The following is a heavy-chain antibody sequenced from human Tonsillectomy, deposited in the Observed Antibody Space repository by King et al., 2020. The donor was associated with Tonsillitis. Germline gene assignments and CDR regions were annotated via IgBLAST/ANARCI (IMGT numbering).Heavy chain of an antibody. CDR3: ARDYGLN. CDR1: GGSISSSPYY. Sequence: QLQESGPGLVKPSETLSLTCAVSGGSISSSPYYLGWIRQPPGKGLEWIGSFFYGGNTYNNPSLNSRVTISLDTSKNQFSLSLTSVTAADTAVYYCARDYGLNWGQGTLVTVSS. J-gene: IGHJ4*02. CDR2: FFYGGNT. D-gene: IGHD4-17*01. V-gene: IGHV4-39*01.